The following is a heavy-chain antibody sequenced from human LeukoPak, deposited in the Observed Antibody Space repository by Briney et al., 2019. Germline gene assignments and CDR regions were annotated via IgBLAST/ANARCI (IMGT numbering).Heavy chain of an antibody. V-gene: IGHV3-23*01. CDR3: AKSCNSGNCYYNY. D-gene: IGHD2/OR15-2a*01. CDR1: GFIFSNRF. Sequence: GGSLRLSCAASGFIFSNRFMSWVRQAPEKGLEWVSGISGSGSSTYYADSVKGRFTISRDNSENTLSLQMNSLRADDTAIYYCAKSCNSGNCYYNYWGQGTLVTVSS. CDR2: ISGSGSST. J-gene: IGHJ4*02.